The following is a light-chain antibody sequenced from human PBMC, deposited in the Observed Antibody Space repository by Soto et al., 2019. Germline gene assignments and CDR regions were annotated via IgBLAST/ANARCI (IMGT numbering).Light chain of an antibody. CDR1: QSVSTY. V-gene: IGKV3-11*01. CDR2: DAS. CDR3: QQRSNWIT. J-gene: IGKJ5*01. Sequence: DIVLTQSPATLSLSPGERATLSCWASQSVSTYLAWYQQKPGQAPRLLIYDASSRATGIPARFSGSGSGTDFTLTSSSVEPEDFAVYYGQQRSNWITFGQGTRLEIK.